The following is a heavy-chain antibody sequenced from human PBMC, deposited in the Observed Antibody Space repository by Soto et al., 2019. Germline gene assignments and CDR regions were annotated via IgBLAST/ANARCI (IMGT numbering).Heavy chain of an antibody. CDR2: ISSSTSHT. CDR3: ARGRGAAADYFDF. Sequence: QVQLVESGGGLVKPGGSLRLSCAVSGFTISDYYMTWIRQAPGKGLEWVSYISSSTSHTNYADSVKGRFTISRDNAKNSLFLQMNSLRAEDTAVYDCARGRGAAADYFDFWGQGTLVTVSS. J-gene: IGHJ4*02. CDR1: GFTISDYY. D-gene: IGHD6-13*01. V-gene: IGHV3-11*05.